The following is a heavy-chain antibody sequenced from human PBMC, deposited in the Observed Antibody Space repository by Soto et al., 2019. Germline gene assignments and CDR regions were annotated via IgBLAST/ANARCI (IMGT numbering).Heavy chain of an antibody. J-gene: IGHJ4*02. CDR3: ARDKGADTGAIDC. CDR1: GFTSSTYE. Sequence: GGSLRLSCAASGFTSSTYEMNWVRQAPGKGLEWLSYISVSGSNIYYADSVKGRFTISRDNAKNSLFLQMNSLRADDTAFYYCARDKGADTGAIDCWGQGTLVTVSS. CDR2: ISVSGSNI. D-gene: IGHD6-19*01. V-gene: IGHV3-48*03.